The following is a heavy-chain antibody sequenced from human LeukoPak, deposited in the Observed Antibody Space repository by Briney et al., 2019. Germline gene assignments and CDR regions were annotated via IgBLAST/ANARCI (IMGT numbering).Heavy chain of an antibody. D-gene: IGHD2-15*01. CDR3: ARGRILRIAKYYMDV. J-gene: IGHJ6*03. CDR2: INPNSGGT. Sequence: ASVKVSCKASGYTSTGYYMHWVRQAPGQGLEWMGWINPNSGGTNYAQKFQGRVTMTRDTSISTAYMELSRLRSDDTAVYYCARGRILRIAKYYMDVWGKGTTVTISS. V-gene: IGHV1-2*02. CDR1: GYTSTGYY.